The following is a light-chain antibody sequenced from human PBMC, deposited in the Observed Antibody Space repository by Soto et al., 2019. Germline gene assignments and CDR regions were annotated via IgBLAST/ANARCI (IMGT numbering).Light chain of an antibody. CDR1: QSVSSN. J-gene: IGKJ1*01. CDR2: GAS. V-gene: IGKV3-15*01. CDR3: QQYNNWPPWT. Sequence: DRVMTQSPATLSVSPGETATLSCRASQSVSSNLAWYQQKPGQGPRLLIYGASTRAAGVPVRFSGSGSGTEFTLTISSLQSEDFAVYYCQQYNNWPPWTFGQGTKVEIK.